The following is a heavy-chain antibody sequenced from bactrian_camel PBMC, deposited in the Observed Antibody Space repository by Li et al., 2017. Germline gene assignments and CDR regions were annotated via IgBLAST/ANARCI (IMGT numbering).Heavy chain of an antibody. CDR3: VRARAGGSWSGYDY. CDR1: GFTFSTYY. D-gene: IGHD6*01. J-gene: IGHJ4*01. Sequence: QAQLVESGGGLVQPGGSLRLSCAASGFTFSTYYMYWVRQAPGKGLAWVSTGRFTITRDIAKNTTYLQMDSLKPDDTAVYYCVRARAGGSWSGYDYWGQGTQVTVS. V-gene: IGHV3S26*01.